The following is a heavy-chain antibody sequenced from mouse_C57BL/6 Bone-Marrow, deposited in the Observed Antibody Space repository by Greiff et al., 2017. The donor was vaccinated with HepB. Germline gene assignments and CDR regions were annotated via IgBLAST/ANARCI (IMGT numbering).Heavy chain of an antibody. J-gene: IGHJ2*01. CDR1: GFNIKDDY. D-gene: IGHD1-1*01. CDR2: IDPENGDT. V-gene: IGHV14-4*01. CDR3: TTPTNY. Sequence: VQLKESRAELVRPGASVKLSCTASGFNIKDDYMHWVKQRPEQGLEWIGCIDPENGDTEYASKFQGKATITAATSSNTAYLQLSSLTSEDTAVYYCTTPTNYWGQGTTLTVSS.